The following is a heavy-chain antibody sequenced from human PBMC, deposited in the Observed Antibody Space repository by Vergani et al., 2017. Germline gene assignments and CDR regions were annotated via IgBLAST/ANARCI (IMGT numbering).Heavy chain of an antibody. Sequence: EVQLLQSEGAVVQPGGSLRLSCVASGFIFSSHAMSWVRQGHGQGREWVSSIKNTGDSTNYADSVKGRFTISRDNSNNTLYCQMNSLRFEDTAVYYCGRGSDNYNWGQGTLVTVSS. CDR1: GFIFSSHA. CDR2: IKNTGDST. CDR3: GRGSDNYN. J-gene: IGHJ4*02. D-gene: IGHD1-1*01. V-gene: IGHV3-23*01.